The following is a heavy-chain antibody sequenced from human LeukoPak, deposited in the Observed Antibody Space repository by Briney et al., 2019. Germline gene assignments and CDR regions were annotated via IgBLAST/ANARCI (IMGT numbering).Heavy chain of an antibody. D-gene: IGHD3-9*01. CDR2: IYYSGST. J-gene: IGHJ6*02. CDR3: ARTSPATPLLRYFDWSSSPMDV. CDR1: GGSISSYY. V-gene: IGHV4-59*01. Sequence: PSETLSLTCTDSGGSISSYYWSWIRQPPGKGLEWIGYIYYSGSTNYNPSLKSRVTISVDTSKNQFSLKLSSATAADTAVYYCARTSPATPLLRYFDWSSSPMDVWGQGTTVTVSS.